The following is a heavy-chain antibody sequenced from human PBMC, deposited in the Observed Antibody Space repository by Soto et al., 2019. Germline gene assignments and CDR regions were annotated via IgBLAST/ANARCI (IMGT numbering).Heavy chain of an antibody. CDR1: GFTFGDYA. J-gene: IGHJ4*02. Sequence: EVQLVESGGGLVQPGRSLRLSCTASGFTFGDYAMSWFRQAPGKGLEWVGFIRSKAYGGTTEYAASVKGRFTISRDDSRSIAYLQMNSLKTDDTAVYHCTRGRGSGGSVFWGQGTLVTVSS. CDR3: TRGRGSGGSVF. V-gene: IGHV3-49*03. CDR2: IRSKAYGGTT. D-gene: IGHD2-15*01.